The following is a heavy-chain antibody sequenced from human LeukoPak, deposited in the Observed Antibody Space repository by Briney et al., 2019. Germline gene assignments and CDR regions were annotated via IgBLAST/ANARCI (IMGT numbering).Heavy chain of an antibody. V-gene: IGHV4-34*01. CDR3: ARRWNYGRNYYIDV. Sequence: PSETLSLTCAVYGGSFSNYYWSWIRQPPGKGLEWIGEINDSGRINYNPSLMSRVTVSVDTSKNQFSLRLTSVTATDTAVYYCARRWNYGRNYYIDVWGKGATVRVSS. CDR1: GGSFSNYY. D-gene: IGHD1-7*01. J-gene: IGHJ6*03. CDR2: INDSGRI.